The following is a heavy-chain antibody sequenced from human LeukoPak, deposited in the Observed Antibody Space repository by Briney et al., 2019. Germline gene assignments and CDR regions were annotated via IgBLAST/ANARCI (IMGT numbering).Heavy chain of an antibody. CDR3: AKDGGVQLWFSY. V-gene: IGHV3-30*02. CDR1: GFTFSSYG. D-gene: IGHD5-18*01. CDR2: IRYGGSNK. Sequence: TGGSLRLSCAASGFTFSSYGMHWVRQAPGKGLEWVAFIRYGGSNKYYADSVKGRFTISRDNSKNTLYLQMNSLRAEDTAVYYCAKDGGVQLWFSYWGQGTLVTVSS. J-gene: IGHJ4*02.